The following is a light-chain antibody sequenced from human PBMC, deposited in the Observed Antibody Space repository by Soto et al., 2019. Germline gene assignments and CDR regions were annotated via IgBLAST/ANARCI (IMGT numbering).Light chain of an antibody. V-gene: IGKV3-20*01. CDR2: GAS. Sequence: EIVLTQSPGTLSLSPWERATLSCRASQSVSSSYLVWYQQKSGQAPRLLIYGASSRATGIPDRFSGSGSETDFTLTISRLEPEDFAVYYCQQYGTSPITFGQGTRLEIK. CDR1: QSVSSSY. J-gene: IGKJ5*01. CDR3: QQYGTSPIT.